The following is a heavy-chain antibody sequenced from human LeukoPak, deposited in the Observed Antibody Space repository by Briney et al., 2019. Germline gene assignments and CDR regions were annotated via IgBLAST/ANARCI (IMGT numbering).Heavy chain of an antibody. D-gene: IGHD6-19*01. Sequence: HSGGSLTLSCEASGLILRGHAMSWVRQAPGKGLEWVSGIGDSGEIERYADSVKGRFTISRDNFRNTVYLEMRSLRPEDTGVYYCAKGYSSGWTPFDYWGQGTQVTVSS. CDR3: AKGYSSGWTPFDY. CDR2: IGDSGEIE. CDR1: GLILRGHA. J-gene: IGHJ4*02. V-gene: IGHV3-23*01.